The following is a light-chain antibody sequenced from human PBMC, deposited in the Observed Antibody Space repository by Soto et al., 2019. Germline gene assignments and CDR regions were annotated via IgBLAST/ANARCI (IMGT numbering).Light chain of an antibody. Sequence: EIVLTQSPGTLSVSPGERATLSCRAGQGVTTNFAWYQQKSGQSPRLLIYDVSIRATGVPARFSGSGSGTEFTLTISSLQSEDFAVYHCQHYNSWPRTWTFGQGTKVDIK. J-gene: IGKJ1*01. V-gene: IGKV3-15*01. CDR1: QGVTTN. CDR2: DVS. CDR3: QHYNSWPRTWT.